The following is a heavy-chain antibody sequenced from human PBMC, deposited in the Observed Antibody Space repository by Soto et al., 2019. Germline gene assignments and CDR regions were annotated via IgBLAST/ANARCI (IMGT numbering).Heavy chain of an antibody. J-gene: IGHJ4*02. CDR3: ARVASDYINSVDH. CDR2: IGGSGGNR. CDR1: GFTFNAYV. Sequence: DVQLLESGGGLVQPGGSLRLSCAASGFTFNAYVMTWVRQAAGKGLGWVSAIGGSGGNRYYAGSVRGRFTISRDNSKDTVDLQINSLRVEDTAVYYCARVASDYINSVDHWGQGILFSVSS. D-gene: IGHD4-4*01. V-gene: IGHV3-23*01.